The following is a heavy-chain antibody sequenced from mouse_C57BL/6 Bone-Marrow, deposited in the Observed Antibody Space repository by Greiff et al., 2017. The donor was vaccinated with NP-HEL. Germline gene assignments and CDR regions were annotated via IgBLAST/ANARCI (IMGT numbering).Heavy chain of an antibody. CDR3: ARLDGNYEGFAY. CDR2: IYPSDSET. V-gene: IGHV1-61*01. D-gene: IGHD2-1*01. J-gene: IGHJ3*01. CDR1: GYTFTSYW. Sequence: VQLQQPGAELVRPGSSVKLSCKASGYTFTSYWMDWVKQRPGQGLEWIGNIYPSDSETHYNQKFKDKATLTVDKSSSTAYMQLSSLTSEDSAVYYCARLDGNYEGFAYWGQGTLVTVSA.